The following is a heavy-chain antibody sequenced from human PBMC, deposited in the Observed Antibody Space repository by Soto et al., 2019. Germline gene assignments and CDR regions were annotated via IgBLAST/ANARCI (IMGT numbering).Heavy chain of an antibody. J-gene: IGHJ4*02. Sequence: EVQFLESGGGLVQPGGSLRLSCEASLFTLSGLAMTWVRQAPGKGLEWVSSFPDGGDNPYYADSVKGRFNVSRENSGKTLYLPMNRLRAGDTAVYYYTSWGGLLSSGWYKYFFDYWGQGTLVTVSS. D-gene: IGHD6-19*01. V-gene: IGHV3-23*01. CDR1: LFTLSGLA. CDR3: TSWGGLLSSGWYKYFFDY. CDR2: FPDGGDNP.